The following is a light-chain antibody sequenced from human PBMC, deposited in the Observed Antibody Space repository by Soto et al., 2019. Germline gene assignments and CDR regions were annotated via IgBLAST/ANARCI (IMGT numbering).Light chain of an antibody. CDR1: QYIGTS. V-gene: IGKV1-39*01. Sequence: DFQMTQSPSSLSASVGDRVSITCRASQYIGTSLTWYQQKPGKAPKLLIYSASTLQGGGPSRFSGSGSGTDFTLTISSLQPEDFATYYCQQTYTAPFTFGPGTKVDVK. CDR3: QQTYTAPFT. CDR2: SAS. J-gene: IGKJ3*01.